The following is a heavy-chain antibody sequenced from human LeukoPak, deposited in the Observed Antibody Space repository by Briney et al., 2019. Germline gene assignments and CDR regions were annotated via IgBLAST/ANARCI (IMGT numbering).Heavy chain of an antibody. CDR3: ARGSQSSSWYGLAWFDP. CDR2: ISSSSSYI. V-gene: IGHV3-21*01. J-gene: IGHJ5*02. CDR1: GFTFSSYS. D-gene: IGHD6-13*01. Sequence: PGGSLRLSCAASGFTFSSYSMNRVRQAPGKGLEWVSSISSSSSYIYYADSVKGRFTISRDNAKNSLYLQMNSLRAEDTAVYYCARGSQSSSWYGLAWFDPWGQGTLVTVSS.